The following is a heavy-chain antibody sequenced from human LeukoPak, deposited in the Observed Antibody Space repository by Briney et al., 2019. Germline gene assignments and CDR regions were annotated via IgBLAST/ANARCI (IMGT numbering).Heavy chain of an antibody. Sequence: PSETLPLTCAVYGGSFSGYYWSWIRQPPGKGLEWIGEINHSGSTNYNPSLKSRVTISVDTSKNQFSLKLSSVTAADTAVYYCARGDIVVVPAAISPLDYWGQGTLVTVSS. CDR2: INHSGST. D-gene: IGHD2-2*01. CDR3: ARGDIVVVPAAISPLDY. CDR1: GGSFSGYY. J-gene: IGHJ4*02. V-gene: IGHV4-34*01.